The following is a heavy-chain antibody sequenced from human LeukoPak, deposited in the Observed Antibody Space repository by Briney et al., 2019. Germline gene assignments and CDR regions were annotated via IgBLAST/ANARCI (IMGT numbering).Heavy chain of an antibody. CDR1: GGSISSGGYS. Sequence: PSETLSLTCAVSGGSISSGGYSWSWIRQPPGKGLEWIGYIYHSGSTYYNPSLKSRVPISVDTSKNQFSLNLSSVTAADTAVYYCARGPLMSAGGGVDPWGQGTLVIVSS. J-gene: IGHJ5*02. CDR3: ARGPLMSAGGGVDP. V-gene: IGHV4-30-2*01. D-gene: IGHD6-13*01. CDR2: IYHSGST.